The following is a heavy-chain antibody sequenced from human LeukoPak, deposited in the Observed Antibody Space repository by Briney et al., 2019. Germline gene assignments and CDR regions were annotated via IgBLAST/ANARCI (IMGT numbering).Heavy chain of an antibody. J-gene: IGHJ6*03. V-gene: IGHV1-24*01. CDR1: GYTLTELS. CDR3: ATSEELERRSYYMDV. CDR2: FDPEDGET. Sequence: ASVKVSCKVSGYTLTELSMHWVRQAPGKGLEWMGGFDPEDGETIYAQKFQGRVTMTEDTSTDTAYMELSSLRSEDTAVYYCATSEELERRSYYMDVWGKGTTVTVSS. D-gene: IGHD1-1*01.